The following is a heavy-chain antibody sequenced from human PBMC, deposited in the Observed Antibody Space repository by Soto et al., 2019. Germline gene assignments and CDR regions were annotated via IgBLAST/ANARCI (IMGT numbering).Heavy chain of an antibody. D-gene: IGHD1-26*01. Sequence: SETLSLTCTVSGGSIISSSYYWGWIRQPPGKGLEWIGSIYYSGSTYYNPSLKSRVTISVDTSKNQFSLKLSSVTAADTAVYYCANRIVGATFDYWGQGTLVTVSS. CDR1: GGSIISSSYY. V-gene: IGHV4-39*01. J-gene: IGHJ4*02. CDR3: ANRIVGATFDY. CDR2: IYYSGST.